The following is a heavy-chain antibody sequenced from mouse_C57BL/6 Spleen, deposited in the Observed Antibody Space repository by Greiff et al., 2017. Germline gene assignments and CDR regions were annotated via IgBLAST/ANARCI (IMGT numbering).Heavy chain of an antibody. D-gene: IGHD1-1*01. V-gene: IGHV1-59*01. CDR1: GYTFTSYW. CDR3: ARVNDGSSPYWYFDV. J-gene: IGHJ1*03. Sequence: VQLQQPGAELVRPGTSVKLSCKASGYTFTSYWMHWVKQRPGQGLAWIGVIDPSDSYTNYNQQFKGKATLTVDTSSSTAYMQLSSLTSEDSAVYYCARVNDGSSPYWYFDVWGTGTTVTVSS. CDR2: IDPSDSYT.